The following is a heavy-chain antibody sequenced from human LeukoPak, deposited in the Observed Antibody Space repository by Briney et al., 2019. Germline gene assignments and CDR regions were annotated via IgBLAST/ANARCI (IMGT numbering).Heavy chain of an antibody. CDR2: IIPIFGTA. D-gene: IGHD3-9*01. CDR3: AREFVPLTGPKGFYYYYMDV. J-gene: IGHJ6*03. CDR1: GGTFSSYA. Sequence: GSSVKVSCKASGGTFSSYAISWVRQAPGQRLELMGRIIPIFGTANYAQKFQGRVTITTDESTSTAYMELSSLRSEDTAVYYCAREFVPLTGPKGFYYYYMDVWGKGTTVTVSS. V-gene: IGHV1-69*05.